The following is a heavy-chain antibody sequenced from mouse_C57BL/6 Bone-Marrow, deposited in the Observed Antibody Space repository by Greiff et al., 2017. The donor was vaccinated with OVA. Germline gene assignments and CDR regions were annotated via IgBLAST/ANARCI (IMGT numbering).Heavy chain of an antibody. J-gene: IGHJ3*01. CDR3: ARSGYRFAY. CDR2: INPSTGGT. V-gene: IGHV1-42*01. Sequence: VQLKQSGPELVKPGASVKISCKASGYSFTGYYMNWVKQSPEKSLEWIGAINPSTGGTTYNQKFKAKATVTVDKSSSTAYMQLKSLTSEDSAVYYCARSGYRFAYWGQGTLVTVSA. D-gene: IGHD3-1*01. CDR1: GYSFTGYY.